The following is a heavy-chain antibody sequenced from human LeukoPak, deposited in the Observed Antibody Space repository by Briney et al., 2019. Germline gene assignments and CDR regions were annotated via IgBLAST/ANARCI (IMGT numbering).Heavy chain of an antibody. CDR1: GASISSGTYY. V-gene: IGHV4-61*02. D-gene: IGHD4-17*01. J-gene: IGHJ4*02. Sequence: PSETLSLTCTVSGASISSGTYYCSWIRQPAGKGLEWIGRIYTSDSTNYNPSLKSRVTISVDTSKNQFSLKVNSVTAADTAVYYCATDYGDYFDYWGQGTLVTVSS. CDR3: ATDYGDYFDY. CDR2: IYTSDST.